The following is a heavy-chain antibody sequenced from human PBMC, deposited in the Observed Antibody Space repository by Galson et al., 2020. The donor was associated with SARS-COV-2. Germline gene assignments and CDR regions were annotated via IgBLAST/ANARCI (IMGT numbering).Heavy chain of an antibody. Sequence: SGPTLVKPTQTLTLTCTFSGFSLSTSGMCVRWIRQPPGKALEWLALIDWDDDKYYSTSLKTRLTISKDTSKNQVVLTMTNMDPVDTATYYCARMILYDSSGRVNYYGMDVWGQGTTVTVSS. CDR1: GFSLSTSGMC. CDR2: IDWDDDK. CDR3: ARMILYDSSGRVNYYGMDV. V-gene: IGHV2-70*01. J-gene: IGHJ6*02. D-gene: IGHD3-22*01.